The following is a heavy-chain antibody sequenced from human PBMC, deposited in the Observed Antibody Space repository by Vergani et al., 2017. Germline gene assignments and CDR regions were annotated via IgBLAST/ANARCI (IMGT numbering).Heavy chain of an antibody. V-gene: IGHV4-61*01. CDR1: GGSISSSSYY. CDR2: IYYSGST. D-gene: IGHD3-22*01. Sequence: QVQLQQWGAGLLKPSETLSLTCAVYGGSISSSSYYWGWIRQPPGKGLEWIGYIYYSGSTNYNPSLKSRVTISVDTSKNQFSLKLSSVTAADTAVYYCARDAPPYYYDSSGYLDAFDIWGQGTMVTVSS. CDR3: ARDAPPYYYDSSGYLDAFDI. J-gene: IGHJ3*02.